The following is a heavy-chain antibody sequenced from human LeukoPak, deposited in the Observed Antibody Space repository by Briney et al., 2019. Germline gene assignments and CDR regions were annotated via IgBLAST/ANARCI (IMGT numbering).Heavy chain of an antibody. J-gene: IGHJ4*02. V-gene: IGHV4-59*01. CDR1: GGSINNYY. CDR3: ARDSSTVTTRHFDY. D-gene: IGHD4-17*01. CDR2: VYYTGST. Sequence: SETLSLTCTVSGGSINNYYWTWIRQPPGRGLECIGYVYYTGSTYYNPSLKSRVTISVNTSRNQFSLKLNSVTAADTAVYYCARDSSTVTTRHFDYWGQGTLVTVSS.